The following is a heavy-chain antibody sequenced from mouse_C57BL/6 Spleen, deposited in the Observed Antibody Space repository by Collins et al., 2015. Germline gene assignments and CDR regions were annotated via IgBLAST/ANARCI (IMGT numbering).Heavy chain of an antibody. CDR2: INPYNGGT. J-gene: IGHJ2*01. V-gene: IGHV1-19*01. CDR3: ARESDYDYFDY. Sequence: EVQLQQSGPVLVKPGASVKMSCKASGYTFTDYYMNWVKQSHGKSLEWIGVINPYNGGTSYNQKFKGKATLTVDKSSSTAYMELNSLTSEDSAVYYCARESDYDYFDYWGQGTTLTVSS. CDR1: GYTFTDYY. D-gene: IGHD2-4*01.